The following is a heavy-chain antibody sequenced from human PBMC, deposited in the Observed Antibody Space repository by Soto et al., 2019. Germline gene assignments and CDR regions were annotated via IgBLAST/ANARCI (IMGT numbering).Heavy chain of an antibody. V-gene: IGHV5-10-1*01. Sequence: GESLKISCTGFGYTFTTFWISWVRQMPGKGLEWLGRGDPRDSYVTYNPSFEGHVTISADKSISTAYLQWCSLKASDTAMYFCARIYCTTTTCDSWFDPWGQGTLVTVSS. CDR2: GDPRDSYV. CDR1: GYTFTTFW. CDR3: ARIYCTTTTCDSWFDP. J-gene: IGHJ5*02. D-gene: IGHD2-8*01.